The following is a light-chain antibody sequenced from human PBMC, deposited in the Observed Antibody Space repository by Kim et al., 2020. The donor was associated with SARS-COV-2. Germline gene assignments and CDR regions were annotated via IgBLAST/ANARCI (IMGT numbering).Light chain of an antibody. CDR2: DNN. J-gene: IGLJ3*02. V-gene: IGLV1-51*01. Sequence: QSVLTQPPSVSAAPGQKVTISCSGSSSNIGNNYVSWYQQLPGTAPKLLIYDNNKRPSGIPDRFSGSKSGTSATLGITGLQTGDEADYYCGTWDSGLSAVFGGGTQLNVL. CDR3: GTWDSGLSAV. CDR1: SSNIGNNY.